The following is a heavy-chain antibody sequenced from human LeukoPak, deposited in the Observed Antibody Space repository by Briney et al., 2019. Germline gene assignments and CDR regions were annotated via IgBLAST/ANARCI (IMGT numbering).Heavy chain of an antibody. Sequence: SETLSLTCTVSGGSISSGNYYWSWIRQHPGKALEWIGYIYYSGTTNYNSSLKSRVSISVDTSKNQFSLKLSSVTAADTAVYYCARQGSIVGATFDAGSLGVDYWGQGTLVTVSS. D-gene: IGHD1-26*01. CDR1: GGSISSGNYY. V-gene: IGHV4-30-4*08. CDR3: ARQGSIVGATFDAGSLGVDY. J-gene: IGHJ4*02. CDR2: IYYSGTT.